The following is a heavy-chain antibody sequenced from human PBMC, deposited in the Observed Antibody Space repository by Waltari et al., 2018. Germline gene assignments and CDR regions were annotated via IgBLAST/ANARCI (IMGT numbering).Heavy chain of an antibody. Sequence: QVQLVQSGAEVKKPGASVKVSCKASGYTFTSYAMHWVRQAPGQRLEWMGWINAGNGNTKYSKKFQGRVTITRDTSASTAYMDLSSLRSEDTAVYYCAREYSSGWYGDAFDIWGQGTMVTVSS. V-gene: IGHV1-3*01. CDR1: GYTFTSYA. CDR2: INAGNGNT. CDR3: AREYSSGWYGDAFDI. D-gene: IGHD6-19*01. J-gene: IGHJ3*02.